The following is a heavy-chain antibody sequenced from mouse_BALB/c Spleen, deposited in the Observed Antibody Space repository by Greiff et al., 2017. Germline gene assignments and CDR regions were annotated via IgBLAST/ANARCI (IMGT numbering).Heavy chain of an antibody. D-gene: IGHD2-2*01. J-gene: IGHJ3*01. CDR3: ARWGYGYDGAWFAY. CDR1: GYTFTDYA. V-gene: IGHV1S137*01. Sequence: QVQLQQSGAELVRPGVSVKISCKGSGYTFTDYAMHWVKLSHAKSLEWIGVISTYYGDASYNQKFKGKATMTVDKSSSTAYMELARLTSEDSAIYYCARWGYGYDGAWFAYWGQGTLVTVSA. CDR2: ISTYYGDA.